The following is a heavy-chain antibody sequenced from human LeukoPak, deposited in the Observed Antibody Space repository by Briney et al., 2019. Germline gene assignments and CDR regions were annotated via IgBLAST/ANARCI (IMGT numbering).Heavy chain of an antibody. CDR2: ISAYNGNT. V-gene: IGHV1-18*01. D-gene: IGHD3-10*01. Sequence: ASVKVSCKASGYTFTSYGISWVRQAPGQGLEWMGWISAYNGNTNYAQKLQGRVTMTTDTSTGTAYMELRSLRSDDTAVYYCARTEYYYGSGSPTFDPWGQGTLVTVSS. CDR3: ARTEYYYGSGSPTFDP. J-gene: IGHJ5*02. CDR1: GYTFTSYG.